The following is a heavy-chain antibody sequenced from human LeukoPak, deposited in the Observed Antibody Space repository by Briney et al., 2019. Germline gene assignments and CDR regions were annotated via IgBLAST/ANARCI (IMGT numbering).Heavy chain of an antibody. CDR3: ARRYGGTSGHFDY. Sequence: SETLSLTCTVSGXSISSSNSFWDCIRQPPGEGLEWIGTIYYSGGTYYSSSLKRRVTISLDTSKNQFSLNLTSVTAADTAVYYCARRYGGTSGHFDYWGQGTLVTVSS. V-gene: IGHV4-39*01. D-gene: IGHD4-23*01. CDR1: GXSISSSNSF. J-gene: IGHJ4*02. CDR2: IYYSGGT.